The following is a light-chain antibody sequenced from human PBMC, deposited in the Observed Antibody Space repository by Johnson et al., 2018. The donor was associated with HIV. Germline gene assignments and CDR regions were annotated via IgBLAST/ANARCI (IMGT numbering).Light chain of an antibody. Sequence: QSVLTQPPSVSAAPGQKVTVSCSGSSSNIGTNYVSWYQHLPGTAPKLLIYENNKRPSGIPDRFSGSQSGTSATLGITGLQTGDEADYYCGTWDSSLSAHYVFGTGTKITVL. CDR3: GTWDSSLSAHYV. CDR1: SSNIGTNY. CDR2: ENN. V-gene: IGLV1-51*02. J-gene: IGLJ1*01.